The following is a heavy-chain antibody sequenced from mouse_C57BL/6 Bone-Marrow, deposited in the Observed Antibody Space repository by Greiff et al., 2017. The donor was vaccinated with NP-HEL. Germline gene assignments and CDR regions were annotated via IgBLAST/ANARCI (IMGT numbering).Heavy chain of an antibody. CDR3: ARDYYGFAY. V-gene: IGHV5-17*01. Sequence: EVKLVESGGGLVKPGGSLKLSCAASGFTFSDYGMHWVRQAPEKGLEWVAYISSGSSTIYYAETVKGRFTISRDNAKKTLFLQMTSLRSEDTAMYYCARDYYGFAYWGQGTLVTVSA. J-gene: IGHJ3*01. CDR2: ISSGSSTI. CDR1: GFTFSDYG. D-gene: IGHD1-1*01.